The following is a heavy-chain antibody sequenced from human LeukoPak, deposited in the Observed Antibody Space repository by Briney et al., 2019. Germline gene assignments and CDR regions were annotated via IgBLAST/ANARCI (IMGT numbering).Heavy chain of an antibody. CDR2: VYHSGST. V-gene: IGHV4-4*02. Sequence: SETLSLTCAVSGGSISSSNWWTWVRQPPGKGLEWIGEVYHSGSTNYNPSLKSRVTMSVDTSKNQFSLKLSSVTAADTAVYYCARSSITMVRGVTYYFDYWGQGTLVTVSS. CDR1: GGSISSSNW. D-gene: IGHD3-10*01. J-gene: IGHJ4*02. CDR3: ARSSITMVRGVTYYFDY.